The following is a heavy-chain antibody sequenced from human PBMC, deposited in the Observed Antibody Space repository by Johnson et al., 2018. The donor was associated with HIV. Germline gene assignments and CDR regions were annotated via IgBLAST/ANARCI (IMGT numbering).Heavy chain of an antibody. D-gene: IGHD2-2*01. Sequence: VQLVESGGGVVQPGRSLRLSCAASGFTFDDFGMNWVRQAPGKGLEWVSGINWNGGSTGYADSVKGRFTISRDNAKNSLYLQMNSLRSDDTAVYYCARPRIEVLPAGAFDIWGPGTMVTVSS. CDR2: INWNGGST. CDR1: GFTFDDFG. J-gene: IGHJ3*02. V-gene: IGHV3-20*04. CDR3: ARPRIEVLPAGAFDI.